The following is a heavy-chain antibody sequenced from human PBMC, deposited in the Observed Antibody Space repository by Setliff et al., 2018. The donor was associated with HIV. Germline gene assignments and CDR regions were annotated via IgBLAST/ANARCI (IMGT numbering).Heavy chain of an antibody. Sequence: ASVKVSCKASGYTFSSHGVSWVRQAPGLGLEWMGWISADYGYTRYAQKFQGRVALTTDISTRTAYMELRSLTSDDTAVYYCVRDSGRQPGAKIDYWGQGSLVTVSS. CDR3: VRDSGRQPGAKIDY. V-gene: IGHV1-18*01. CDR2: ISADYGYT. J-gene: IGHJ4*02. CDR1: GYTFSSHG. D-gene: IGHD1-26*01.